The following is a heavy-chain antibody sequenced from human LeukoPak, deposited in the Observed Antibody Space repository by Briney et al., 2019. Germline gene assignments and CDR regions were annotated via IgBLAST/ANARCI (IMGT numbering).Heavy chain of an antibody. CDR3: ARDASVTTLFDY. V-gene: IGHV4-61*02. Sequence: SETLSLTCTVSGGSISSGSYYWSWIRQPAGKGLEGIGRIYTSGSTNYNPSLKSRVTISVDTSKNQFSLKLSSVTAADTAIYYCARDASVTTLFDYWGPGILVTVSS. D-gene: IGHD4-17*01. CDR1: GGSISSGSYY. CDR2: IYTSGST. J-gene: IGHJ4*02.